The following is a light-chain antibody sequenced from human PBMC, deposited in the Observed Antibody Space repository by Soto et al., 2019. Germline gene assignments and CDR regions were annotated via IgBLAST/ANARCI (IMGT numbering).Light chain of an antibody. CDR1: QSVSSN. J-gene: IGKJ4*01. CDR2: GAS. V-gene: IGKV3-15*01. CDR3: QQYDNWPPLT. Sequence: EIVMTQSPATLSLSPGERATLSCRASQSVSSNLAWYQQKPGQAPRLLIYGASTRVTGVPARFSGSGSGTEFTLTISTLQSEDFAVYYCQQYDNWPPLTFGGGTKVDI.